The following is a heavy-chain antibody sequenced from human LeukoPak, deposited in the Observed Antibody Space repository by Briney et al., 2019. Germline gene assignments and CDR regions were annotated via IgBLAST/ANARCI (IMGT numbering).Heavy chain of an antibody. V-gene: IGHV3-30*03. CDR3: ARVAAAGTNYWFDP. D-gene: IGHD6-13*01. J-gene: IGHJ5*02. CDR2: ISYDGSNK. CDR1: GFTFSSYG. Sequence: GGSLRLSCAASGFTFSSYGMHWVRQAPGKGLEWVAVISYDGSNKYYADSVKGRFTISRDNAKNSLYLQMNSLRAEDTAVYYCARVAAAGTNYWFDPWGQGTLVTVSS.